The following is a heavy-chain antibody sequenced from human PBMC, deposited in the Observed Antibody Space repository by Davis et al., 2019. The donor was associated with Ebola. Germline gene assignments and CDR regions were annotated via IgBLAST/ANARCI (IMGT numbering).Heavy chain of an antibody. CDR2: ISGSGGST. CDR3: ARDRGTQGGTLYYYYGMDV. J-gene: IGHJ6*02. Sequence: GESLKISCAASGFTFSSYAMSWVRQAPGKGLEWVSAISGSGGSTYYADPVKGRFTISRHNSKNTLYLQMNSLRAEDTAVYYCARDRGTQGGTLYYYYGMDVWGQGTTVTVSS. CDR1: GFTFSSYA. V-gene: IGHV3-23*01. D-gene: IGHD2-15*01.